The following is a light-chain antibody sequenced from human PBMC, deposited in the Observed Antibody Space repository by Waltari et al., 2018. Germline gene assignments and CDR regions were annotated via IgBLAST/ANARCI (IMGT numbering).Light chain of an antibody. CDR3: QNHERLPAT. CDR1: QSISKY. V-gene: IGKV3-20*01. CDR2: AAS. J-gene: IGKJ1*01. Sequence: VLTQSPGTLSLSPGETATLSCRASQSISKYLVWYQQRPGHAPRLLIYAASTRATGDPDRFSGSGYGTDFTLTISRLEPEDFAVYYCQNHERLPATFGQGTKVEIK.